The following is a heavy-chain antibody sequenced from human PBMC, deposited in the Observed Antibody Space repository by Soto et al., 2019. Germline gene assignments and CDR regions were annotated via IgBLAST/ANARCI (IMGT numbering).Heavy chain of an antibody. CDR1: GLSIMAGGCY. CDR3: VTNRGYDFYYFDS. Sequence: SETLSLPCTVSGLSIMAGGCYWTWIRKNPERGLEWIGYIYYSGTTYLNPSLESRISMSVDLSMNQFSMRLTSVTDADTAVYYCVTNRGYDFYYFDSWGQGAQVTVSS. CDR2: IYYSGTT. V-gene: IGHV4-31*03. J-gene: IGHJ4*02. D-gene: IGHD5-12*01.